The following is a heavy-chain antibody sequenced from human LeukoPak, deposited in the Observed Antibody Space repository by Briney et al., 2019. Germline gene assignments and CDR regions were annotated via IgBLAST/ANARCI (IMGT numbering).Heavy chain of an antibody. Sequence: GGSLRLSCAASGFTFSSYGMHWVRQAPGKGLEWVAVIWYDGSNKYYADSVKGRFTISRDNSKNKLYLQMNSLRAEDTAVYYCAKGSMPVVGATDNEYFDYWGQGTLVTVSS. D-gene: IGHD1-26*01. CDR2: IWYDGSNK. V-gene: IGHV3-33*06. J-gene: IGHJ4*02. CDR3: AKGSMPVVGATDNEYFDY. CDR1: GFTFSSYG.